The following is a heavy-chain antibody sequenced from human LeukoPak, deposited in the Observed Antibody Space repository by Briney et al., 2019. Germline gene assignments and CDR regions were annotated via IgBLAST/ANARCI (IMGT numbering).Heavy chain of an antibody. J-gene: IGHJ3*02. CDR3: ARDRPYYDSSGYESPAFDI. D-gene: IGHD3-22*01. Sequence: GGSLRLSCAASGFTFSSYSMNWVRQAPGKGLEGVSYVSSSNSNIYYEDHVKGRFTIYRDNAKNSMDLQMNSLRAEDTAVYYCARDRPYYDSSGYESPAFDIWGQGTMVTVSS. V-gene: IGHV3-48*01. CDR2: VSSSNSNI. CDR1: GFTFSSYS.